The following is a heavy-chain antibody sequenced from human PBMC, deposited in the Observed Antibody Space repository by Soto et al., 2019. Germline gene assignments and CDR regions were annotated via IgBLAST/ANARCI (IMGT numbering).Heavy chain of an antibody. CDR3: ARVAGYIRGVIIANDY. CDR2: IYHSGST. J-gene: IGHJ4*02. Sequence: LSLTCAVSGGSIISNYWWASIRQSPGEGLVWIGSIYHSGSTNYNPSLKSRVTISVDTSKNQFSLKLSSVTAADTAVYYCARVAGYIRGVIIANDYWGQGTLVTVSS. V-gene: IGHV4-38-2*01. CDR1: GGSIISNYW. D-gene: IGHD3-10*01.